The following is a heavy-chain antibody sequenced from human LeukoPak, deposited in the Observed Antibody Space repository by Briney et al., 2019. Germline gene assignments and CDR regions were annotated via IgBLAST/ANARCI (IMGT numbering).Heavy chain of an antibody. CDR3: ATPGYTYGLFDY. CDR1: GGSISSGSYY. J-gene: IGHJ4*02. V-gene: IGHV4-39*01. D-gene: IGHD5-18*01. CDR2: IFYSGNT. Sequence: SETLSLTCTVSGGSISSGSYYWGWIRQPPGEGLEWIGSIFYSGNTYNNPSLKSRVTLSVDTPKNQFSLKLSSVTAADTAVYYCATPGYTYGLFDYWGQGTLVTVSS.